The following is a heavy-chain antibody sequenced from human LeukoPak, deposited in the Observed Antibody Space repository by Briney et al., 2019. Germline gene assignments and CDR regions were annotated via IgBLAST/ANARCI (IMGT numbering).Heavy chain of an antibody. V-gene: IGHV3-30*18. CDR3: AKDSYGMDV. CDR1: GFTFSSYG. J-gene: IGHJ6*02. CDR2: ISYDGSNK. Sequence: AGGSLRLSCAASGFTFSSYGMHWVRQAPGKGLEWVAVISYDGSNKCYADSVKGRFTISRDNSKNTLYLQMNSLRAEDTAVYYCAKDSYGMDVWGQGTTVTVSS.